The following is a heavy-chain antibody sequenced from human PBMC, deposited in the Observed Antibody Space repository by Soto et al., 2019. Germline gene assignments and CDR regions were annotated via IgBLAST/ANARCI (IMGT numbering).Heavy chain of an antibody. CDR1: GGSISSYY. CDR2: IYYSGST. Sequence: QVQLQESGPGLVKPSETLSLTCTVSGGSISSYYWSWIRQPPGKGLEWIGYIYYSGSTNYDPSLKSRVTMSVDMSKNLFSLTLSSVTAADTAVYYCARYDASGSYYNYWGQGTLVTVSS. V-gene: IGHV4-59*01. CDR3: ARYDASGSYYNY. J-gene: IGHJ4*02. D-gene: IGHD3-10*01.